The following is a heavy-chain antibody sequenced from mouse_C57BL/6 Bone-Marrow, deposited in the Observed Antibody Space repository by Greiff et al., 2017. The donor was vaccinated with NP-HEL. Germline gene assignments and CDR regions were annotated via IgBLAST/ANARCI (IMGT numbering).Heavy chain of an antibody. V-gene: IGHV1-64*01. CDR3: ARGDGSSSYAMDY. Sequence: QVQLQQPGAELVKPGASVKLSCKASGYTFTSYWMHWVKQRPGQGLEWIGMIHPNSGSTNYNEKFKSKATLTVDKSSSTAYMQLSSLTSEDSAVYYCARGDGSSSYAMDYWGQGTSGTVSS. J-gene: IGHJ4*01. D-gene: IGHD1-1*01. CDR2: IHPNSGST. CDR1: GYTFTSYW.